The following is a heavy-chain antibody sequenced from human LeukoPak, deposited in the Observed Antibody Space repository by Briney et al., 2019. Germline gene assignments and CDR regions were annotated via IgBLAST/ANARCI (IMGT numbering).Heavy chain of an antibody. Sequence: GRSLRLSCAASGFTFKTSGMHWVRQAPGKGLEWVSIISYDGLNIYYTDSVRGRFTVSRDNSQNTLFLQMNSLRPEDTALYHCAKDRRSDSGYPDHWGQGTLVIVSS. V-gene: IGHV3-30*18. CDR1: GFTFKTSG. D-gene: IGHD5-12*01. CDR3: AKDRRSDSGYPDH. J-gene: IGHJ4*02. CDR2: ISYDGLNI.